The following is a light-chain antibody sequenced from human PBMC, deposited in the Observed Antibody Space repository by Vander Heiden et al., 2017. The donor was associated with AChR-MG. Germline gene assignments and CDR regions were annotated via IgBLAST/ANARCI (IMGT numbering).Light chain of an antibody. J-gene: IGKJ1*01. V-gene: IGKV3-11*01. CDR2: GAS. Sequence: EIVLTQSPVTLSLSPGARATLTCRASQSLSTDLAWYQQKPGQPPRLLVYGASTRASGVPDRFTGSGSGTEFILTISSLEPEDFAVYYCQQRRSWPRTFGQGS. CDR3: QQRRSWPRT. CDR1: QSLSTD.